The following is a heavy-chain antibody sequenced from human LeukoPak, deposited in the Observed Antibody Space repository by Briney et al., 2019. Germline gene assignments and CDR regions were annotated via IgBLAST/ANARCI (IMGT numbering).Heavy chain of an antibody. CDR3: ARVGYYYDSSGFYDH. J-gene: IGHJ4*02. D-gene: IGHD3-22*01. V-gene: IGHV4-59*01. Sequence: SETLSLTCTVSGGSISSYYWSWIRQPPGKGLEWIGYIYYSGSTNYNPSLKSRVTISVDTSKNQFSLKLSSVTAADTAVYYCARVGYYYDSSGFYDHWGQGTLVTVSS. CDR1: GGSISSYY. CDR2: IYYSGST.